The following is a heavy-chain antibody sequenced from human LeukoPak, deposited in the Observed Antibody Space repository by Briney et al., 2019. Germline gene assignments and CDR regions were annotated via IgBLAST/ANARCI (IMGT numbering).Heavy chain of an antibody. CDR1: GFTFRNYQ. D-gene: IGHD6-19*01. J-gene: IGHJ4*02. V-gene: IGHV3-48*03. Sequence: GGSLRLSCAASGFTFRNYQMNWVRQAPGKGLEWVSYIGNIISTTHYADSVRGRFTVSRDDAKSSLYLQMSSLRVEDTAVYYCARTAYDLRGQSLVPGLDSWGQGTLVTVSS. CDR3: ARTAYDLRGQSLVPGLDS. CDR2: IGNIISTT.